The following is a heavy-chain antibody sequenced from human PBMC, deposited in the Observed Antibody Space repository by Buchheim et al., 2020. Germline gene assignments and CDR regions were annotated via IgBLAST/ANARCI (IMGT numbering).Heavy chain of an antibody. J-gene: IGHJ4*02. Sequence: QVQLQESGPRLVKPSETLSLTCTVSGGSISGYYWSWIRQPPETGLEWIGYVSYSGTTVYEPSLERRVTISVDTPHKQFSLKLTSATAADTAVYYCARVRASGWYFFDFWGQGTL. V-gene: IGHV4-59*01. CDR2: VSYSGTT. CDR3: ARVRASGWYFFDF. CDR1: GGSISGYY. D-gene: IGHD6-19*01.